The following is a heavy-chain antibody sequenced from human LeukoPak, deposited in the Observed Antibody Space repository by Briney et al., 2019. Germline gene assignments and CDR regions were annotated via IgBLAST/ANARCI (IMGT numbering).Heavy chain of an antibody. J-gene: IGHJ5*02. D-gene: IGHD6-19*01. CDR1: GGTFSSYA. V-gene: IGHV1-69*04. CDR3: ASVLSGIAVAGSFDP. Sequence: SVKVSCKASGGTFSSYAISWARQAPGQGLEWMGKIIPILGIANYAQKFQGRVTITADKSTSTAYMELSSLRSEDTAVYYCASVLSGIAVAGSFDPWGQGTLVTVSS. CDR2: IIPILGIA.